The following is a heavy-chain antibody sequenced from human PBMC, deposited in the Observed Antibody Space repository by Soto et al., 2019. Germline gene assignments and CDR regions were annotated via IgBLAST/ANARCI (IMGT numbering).Heavy chain of an antibody. J-gene: IGHJ4*02. CDR3: ARQAMSPKHPFDY. D-gene: IGHD5-18*01. Sequence: SETLSLTCTVSGGSISSYYWSWIRQPPGKGLEWIGYIYYSGSTNYNPSLKSRVTISVDTSKNQFSLKLSSVTAADTAVYYCARQAMSPKHPFDYWGQGTLVTVSS. V-gene: IGHV4-59*08. CDR2: IYYSGST. CDR1: GGSISSYY.